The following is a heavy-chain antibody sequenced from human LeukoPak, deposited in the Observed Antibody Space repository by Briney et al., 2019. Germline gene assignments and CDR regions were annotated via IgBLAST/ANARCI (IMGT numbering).Heavy chain of an antibody. CDR1: GYSISSGYY. D-gene: IGHD4-17*01. Sequence: SETLSLTCTVSGYSISSGYYWGWIRQPPGKGLEWIGTIYYSGSTYYNPSLKSRVTISVETSKNQFSLKLSSVTAADTAVYYCARVYGDYSNWFDPWGQGTLVTVSS. CDR2: IYYSGST. J-gene: IGHJ5*02. CDR3: ARVYGDYSNWFDP. V-gene: IGHV4-38-2*02.